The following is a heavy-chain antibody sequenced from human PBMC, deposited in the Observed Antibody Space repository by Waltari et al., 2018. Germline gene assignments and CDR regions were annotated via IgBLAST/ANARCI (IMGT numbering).Heavy chain of an antibody. CDR1: GGTFSSYA. V-gene: IGHV1-69*01. J-gene: IGHJ4*02. CDR2: IIPIFGTA. Sequence: QVQLVQSGAEVKKPGSSVKVSCKASGGTFSSYAISWVRKAPGQGLEWMGGIIPIFGTANYAQKVQGRVTITADESTSTADMELSSLRSEDTAVYYCARGGGYDILTGHQSFDYWGQGTLVTVSS. CDR3: ARGGGYDILTGHQSFDY. D-gene: IGHD3-9*01.